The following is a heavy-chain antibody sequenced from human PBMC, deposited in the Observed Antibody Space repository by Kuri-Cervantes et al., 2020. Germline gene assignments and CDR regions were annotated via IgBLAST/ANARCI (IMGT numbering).Heavy chain of an antibody. CDR3: ARPLIWFGELLT. D-gene: IGHD3-10*01. CDR1: GGSISSSGYY. J-gene: IGHJ4*02. Sequence: GSLRLSCTVSGGSISSSGYYWGWIRQPPGKGLEWIGNIYYSGSTYHNPSLKSRVTISVDTSKNQFSLKLSSVTAADTAVYYCARPLIWFGELLTWGQGTLVTVSS. CDR2: IYYSGST. V-gene: IGHV4-39*01.